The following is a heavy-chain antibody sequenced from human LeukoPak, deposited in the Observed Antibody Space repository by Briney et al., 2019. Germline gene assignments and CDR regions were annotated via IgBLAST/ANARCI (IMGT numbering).Heavy chain of an antibody. V-gene: IGHV3-74*01. D-gene: IGHD1-26*01. CDR1: GFTFSSYW. J-gene: IGHJ4*01. CDR2: INSDGSTT. CDR3: ALDKISGTYYNY. Sequence: GGALRLSCAASGFTFSSYWMHWVRQAPGKGLVCVSRINSDGSTTSYADSVKHRFTISRDNSENTLYLQMDSLRADDTAVYYCALDKISGTYYNYWGPGTLVTVSS.